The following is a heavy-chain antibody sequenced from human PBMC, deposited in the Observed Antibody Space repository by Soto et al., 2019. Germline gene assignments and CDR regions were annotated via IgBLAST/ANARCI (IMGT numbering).Heavy chain of an antibody. D-gene: IGHD4-17*01. J-gene: IGHJ6*02. CDR2: IYYSGST. CDR1: DGTIVDHG. CDR3: ARLPIQVYDYGDYDYRDYYYYYGMDV. Sequence: PSSVADGTIVDHGGRWISKKKGKGLEWIGYIYYSGSTTYNPSLKSRVTISVDTSKNQFSLKLSSVTAADTAVYYCARLPIQVYDYGDYDYRDYYYYYGMDVWGQGTTVTVSS. V-gene: IGHV4-59*11.